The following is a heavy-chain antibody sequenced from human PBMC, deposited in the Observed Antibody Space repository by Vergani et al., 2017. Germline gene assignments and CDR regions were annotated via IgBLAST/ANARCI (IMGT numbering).Heavy chain of an antibody. V-gene: IGHV1-69*13. CDR1: VGTFSSYA. Sequence: QVQLVQSGAEVKKPGSSVKVSCKASVGTFSSYAMSWVRQAPGQGLEWMGRIIPIFGTAKYAQKFQGRVTITADESTSTAYMELSSLRSEDTAMYYCATSTVIADTYRDHHYYYGMDVWGKGTTVTVSS. J-gene: IGHJ6*04. CDR2: IIPIFGTA. CDR3: ATSTVIADTYRDHHYYYGMDV. D-gene: IGHD1-1*01.